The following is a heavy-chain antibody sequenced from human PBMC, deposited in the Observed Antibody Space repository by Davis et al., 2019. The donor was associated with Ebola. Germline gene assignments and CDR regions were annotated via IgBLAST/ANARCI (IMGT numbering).Heavy chain of an antibody. V-gene: IGHV4-61*01. J-gene: IGHJ4*02. CDR3: ARGAGAAGLDY. CDR1: GGSVSSGSYY. CDR2: IYYSGST. Sequence: SETLSLTCTVSGGSVSSGSYYWSWIRQPPGKGLEWIGYIYYSGSTNYNPSLKSRVTISVDTSKNQFSLKLSSVTAADTAVYYCARGAGAAGLDYWGQGTLVTVSS. D-gene: IGHD6-13*01.